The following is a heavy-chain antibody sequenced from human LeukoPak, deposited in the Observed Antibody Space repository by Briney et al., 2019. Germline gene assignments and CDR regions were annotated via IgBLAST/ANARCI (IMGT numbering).Heavy chain of an antibody. CDR2: ISSSSTHI. V-gene: IGHV3-21*01. D-gene: IGHD6-6*01. CDR3: ARSEHSSSSFDY. J-gene: IGHJ4*02. Sequence: GGSLRLSCAASRFTLSSYSMNWVRQAPGKGLEWVSYISSSSTHIYYADSVKGRFTISRDNARNSLYLQMNSLRAEDTAIYYCARSEHSSSSFDYWGQGTLVTVSS. CDR1: RFTLSSYS.